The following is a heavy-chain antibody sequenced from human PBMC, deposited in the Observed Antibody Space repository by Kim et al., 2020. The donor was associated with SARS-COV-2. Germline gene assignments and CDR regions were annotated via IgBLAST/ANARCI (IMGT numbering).Heavy chain of an antibody. J-gene: IGHJ6*01. Sequence: GGSLRLSCVASGFTFNDAWLTWVRQAPGKGLEWVGRIIRKTDAGATHYSAPVQVSFTIYRDDSENTLYLQMNRVKTAATGVYYCNIDRTGRRNNCNGMDV. CDR3: NIDRTGRRNNCNGMDV. D-gene: IGHD1-1*01. CDR1: GFTFNDAW. V-gene: IGHV3-15*01. CDR2: IIRKTDAGAT.